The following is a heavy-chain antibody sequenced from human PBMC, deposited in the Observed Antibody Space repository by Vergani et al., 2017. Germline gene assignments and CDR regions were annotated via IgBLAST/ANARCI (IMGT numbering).Heavy chain of an antibody. CDR3: AKDFPYEWELQTPGYHDY. D-gene: IGHD1-26*01. CDR1: GYTFTGYY. CDR2: INPNSGGT. V-gene: IGHV1-2*02. J-gene: IGHJ4*02. Sequence: QVQLVQSGAEVKKPGASVKVSCKASGYTFTGYYMHWVRQAPGQGLEWMGWINPNSGGTNYAQKFQGRVTMTRDTSISTAYMELSRLRSEDTAVYYCAKDFPYEWELQTPGYHDYWGQGTLVTVSS.